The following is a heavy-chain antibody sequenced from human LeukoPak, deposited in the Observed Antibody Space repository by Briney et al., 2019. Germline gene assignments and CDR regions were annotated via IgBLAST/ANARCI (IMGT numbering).Heavy chain of an antibody. V-gene: IGHV4-59*10. CDR3: ARGYKPASGKDGAFDI. J-gene: IGHJ3*02. D-gene: IGHD6-13*01. CDR2: VYSSGST. CDR1: GGSFSGYY. Sequence: PSETLSLTCAVYGGSFSGYYWSWIRQPAGKGLEWIGRVYSSGSTDYNPSLKSRVSMSVDTSRNQFSLRLSSMTAADTALYYCARGYKPASGKDGAFDIWGQGTMVTVSS.